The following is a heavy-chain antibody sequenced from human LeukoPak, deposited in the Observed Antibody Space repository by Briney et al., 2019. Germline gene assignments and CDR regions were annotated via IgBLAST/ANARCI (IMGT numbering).Heavy chain of an antibody. CDR1: GGTFSSYT. Sequence: ASVKVSCKASGGTFSSYTISWVRQAPGQGLEWMGRIIPILGIANYAQKFQGRVTTTADKSTSTAYMELSSLRSEDTAVYYCARGLTIFGVPFDYWGQGTLVTVSS. D-gene: IGHD3-3*01. CDR3: ARGLTIFGVPFDY. J-gene: IGHJ4*02. V-gene: IGHV1-69*02. CDR2: IIPILGIA.